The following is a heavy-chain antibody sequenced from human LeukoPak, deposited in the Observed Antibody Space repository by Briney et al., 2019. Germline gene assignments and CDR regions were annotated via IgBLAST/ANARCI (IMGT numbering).Heavy chain of an antibody. D-gene: IGHD6-6*01. Sequence: GASVKVSCKASGYSFNSQGMNWVRQAPGQGLEWMGWINPNSGGTNYAQKFQGRVTMTRDTSISTAYMELSRLRSDDTAVYYCARYDIAARLYYFDYWGQGTLVTVSS. CDR2: INPNSGGT. CDR3: ARYDIAARLYYFDY. J-gene: IGHJ4*02. V-gene: IGHV1-2*02. CDR1: GYSFNSQG.